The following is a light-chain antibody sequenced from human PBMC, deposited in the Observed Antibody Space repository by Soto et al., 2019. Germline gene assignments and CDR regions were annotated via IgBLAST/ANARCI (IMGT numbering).Light chain of an antibody. CDR2: DAD. CDR3: AAWDDSVKGWV. Sequence: QSVLTQPPSVSGAPRQRVTISCSGSGSSIGNNAVKWYQQVPGKAPKLLNSDADLLPSGVSDRFSASKSGTSASLAISEVQSEDEADYYCAAWDDSVKGWVFGGGTKLTVL. V-gene: IGLV1-36*01. CDR1: GSSIGNNA. J-gene: IGLJ3*02.